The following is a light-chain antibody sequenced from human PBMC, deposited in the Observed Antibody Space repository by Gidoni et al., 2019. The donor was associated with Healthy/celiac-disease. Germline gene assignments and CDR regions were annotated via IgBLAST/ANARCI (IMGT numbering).Light chain of an antibody. CDR1: QSVSSSD. V-gene: IGKV3-20*01. CDR2: GAS. CDR3: QKYGSYRT. J-gene: IGKJ1*01. Sequence: LTQSPGTLSLSPAGRATLSCSATQSVSSSDLAWYQQQPGQAPRLLISGASSRATGIPDRVSGSGSETDFTLTSSRLEHEEFAVYYCQKYGSYRTFGQGTKVEIK.